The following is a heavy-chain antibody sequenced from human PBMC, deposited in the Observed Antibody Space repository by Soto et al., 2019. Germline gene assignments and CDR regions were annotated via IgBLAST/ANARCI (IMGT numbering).Heavy chain of an antibody. D-gene: IGHD2-2*01. Sequence: ASVKVSCKASGYTFTSYGISWVRQAPGQGLEWMGWISAYNGNTNYAQKLQGRVTMTTDTSTSTAYMELRSLRSDDTAVYYCARYFAAYCSSTSCYAVDYWGQGTLVTVSS. CDR1: GYTFTSYG. CDR2: ISAYNGNT. CDR3: ARYFAAYCSSTSCYAVDY. J-gene: IGHJ4*02. V-gene: IGHV1-18*01.